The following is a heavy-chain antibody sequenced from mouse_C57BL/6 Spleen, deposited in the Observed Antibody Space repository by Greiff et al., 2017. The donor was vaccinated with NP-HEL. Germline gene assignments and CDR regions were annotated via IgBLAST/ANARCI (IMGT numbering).Heavy chain of an antibody. D-gene: IGHD2-4*01. CDR2: IYPGDGDT. J-gene: IGHJ2*01. CDR3: ARYSMITYDVDY. Sequence: QVQLQQSGPELVKPGASVKISCKASGYAFSSSWMNWVKQRPGKGLEWIGRIYPGDGDTNYNGKFKGKATLTADKSSSTAYMQLSSLTSEDSAVYYCARYSMITYDVDYWGQGTTLTVSS. CDR1: GYAFSSSW. V-gene: IGHV1-82*01.